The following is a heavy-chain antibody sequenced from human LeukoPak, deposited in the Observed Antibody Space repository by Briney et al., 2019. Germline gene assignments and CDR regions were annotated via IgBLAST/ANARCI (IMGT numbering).Heavy chain of an antibody. Sequence: ASVTVPCKASGYTFTGYYMHWVRQAPGQGLEWMGRINPNSGGTNYAQKFQGRVTMTRDTSISTAYMELSRLRSDDTAVYYCARGPHLNWFDPWGQGTLVTVSS. J-gene: IGHJ5*02. CDR1: GYTFTGYY. CDR2: INPNSGGT. V-gene: IGHV1-2*06. CDR3: ARGPHLNWFDP.